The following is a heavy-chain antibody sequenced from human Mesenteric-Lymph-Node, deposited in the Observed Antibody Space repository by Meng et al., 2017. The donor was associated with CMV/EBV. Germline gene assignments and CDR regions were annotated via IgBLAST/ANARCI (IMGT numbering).Heavy chain of an antibody. D-gene: IGHD3-16*01. V-gene: IGHV3-7*01. J-gene: IGHJ5*01. CDR3: VRDEWGDS. CDR1: GFTFSDYY. Sequence: GGSLRLSCAASGFTFSDYYMSWIRQAPGKGLEWMANIKEDGSDTVYVDSVKGRFTISRDNAKNSVYLQMDSLRVEDTAIYYCVRDEWGDSWGQGTLVTVSS. CDR2: IKEDGSDT.